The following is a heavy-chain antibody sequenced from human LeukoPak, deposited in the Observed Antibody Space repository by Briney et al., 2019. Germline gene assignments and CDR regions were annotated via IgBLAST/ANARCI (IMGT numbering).Heavy chain of an antibody. Sequence: GGSLRLSCAASGFTFSSYWMHWVRQAPGKGLVWVSRINSDGSSTSYADSVKGRFTISRDNAKNSLYLQMNSLRAEDTALYYCARVTVVVPAALDYWGQGTLVTVSS. D-gene: IGHD2-2*01. CDR2: INSDGSST. CDR3: ARVTVVVPAALDY. V-gene: IGHV3-74*01. J-gene: IGHJ4*02. CDR1: GFTFSSYW.